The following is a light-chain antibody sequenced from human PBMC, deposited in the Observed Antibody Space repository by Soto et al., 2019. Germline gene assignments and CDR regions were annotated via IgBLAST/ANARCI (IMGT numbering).Light chain of an antibody. CDR2: GAS. V-gene: IGKV3-20*01. CDR3: QQYGSSPTWT. Sequence: EIVLTQSPGTLSLSPGERATLSCRASQSVSSSYLAWYQQKPGQAPRLLIYGASSRATGIPDRFSGSGSGTDFTLTIIRLEPEDFAVYYCQQYGSSPTWTFGQGTKVDIK. CDR1: QSVSSSY. J-gene: IGKJ1*01.